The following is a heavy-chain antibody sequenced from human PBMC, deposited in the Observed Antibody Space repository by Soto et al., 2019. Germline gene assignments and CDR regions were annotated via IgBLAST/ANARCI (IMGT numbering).Heavy chain of an antibody. CDR1: GGSISSGGYS. CDR3: ARDLGDSSGYYYERYYGMDV. J-gene: IGHJ6*02. Sequence: SETLSLTCTVSGGSISSGGYSWCWIRQHPGKGLEWIGYIYYSGSTYYNPSLKSRVTISVDTSKNQFSLKLSSVTAADTAVYYCARDLGDSSGYYYERYYGMDVWGQGTTVTVSS. CDR2: IYYSGST. D-gene: IGHD3-22*01. V-gene: IGHV4-31*03.